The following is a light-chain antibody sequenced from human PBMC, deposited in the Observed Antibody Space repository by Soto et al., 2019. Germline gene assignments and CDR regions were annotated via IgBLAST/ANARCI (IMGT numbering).Light chain of an antibody. CDR1: SSDLGGFNY. V-gene: IGLV2-14*01. J-gene: IGLJ1*01. CDR2: EVS. CDR3: SSYTSSSSFYV. Sequence: QSALTQPASVSGSPGQSITISCTGSSSDLGGFNYVSWYQIHPGKAPRLIVYEVSNRPSGVSNRFSGSKSGNTASLTISGLQADDEAVYFCSSYTSSSSFYVFGSGTKVTVL.